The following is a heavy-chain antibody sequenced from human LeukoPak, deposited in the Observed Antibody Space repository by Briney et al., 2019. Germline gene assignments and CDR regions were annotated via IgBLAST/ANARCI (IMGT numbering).Heavy chain of an antibody. CDR3: ARVKRCGYSYGSCHYYYGMDV. V-gene: IGHV4-34*01. Sequence: PSETLSLTCAVYGGSFSGYYWSWIRQPPGKGLEWIGEINHSGSTNYNPSLKSRVTISVDTSKNQFSLKLSSVTAAGTPGCFFARVKRCGYSYGSCHYYYGMDVWDQGTTVSVPS. J-gene: IGHJ6*02. CDR2: INHSGST. D-gene: IGHD5-18*01. CDR1: GGSFSGYY.